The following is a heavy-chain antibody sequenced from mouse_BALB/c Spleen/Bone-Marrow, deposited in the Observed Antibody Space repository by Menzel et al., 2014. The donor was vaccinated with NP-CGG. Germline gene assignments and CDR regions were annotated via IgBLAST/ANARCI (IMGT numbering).Heavy chain of an antibody. CDR1: GYTFTSYW. CDR3: SSGPLYAMDY. Sequence: VQLQESGAELVKPGTSVKLSCKTSGYTFTSYWIQWVKQRPGQGLGWIGEIFPGTDTTYYNEKFKGKATLTIDTSSSTAYMHLNSLTSEDSAVHFCSSGPLYAMDYWGQGTSVTVSS. V-gene: IGHV1S132*01. J-gene: IGHJ4*01. CDR2: IFPGTDTT.